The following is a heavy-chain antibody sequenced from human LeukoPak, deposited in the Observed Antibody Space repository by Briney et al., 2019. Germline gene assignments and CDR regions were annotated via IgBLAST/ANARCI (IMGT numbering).Heavy chain of an antibody. V-gene: IGHV3-48*03. Sequence: PGGSLRLSCAASGFIFNTYEMNWVRQAPGKGLEWISYISGDGTTIYYADSVKGRFTISRDNSKNTLYLQMNSLRAEDTAVYYCAKDSQLELRNYYYYYYMDVWGKGTTVTVSS. J-gene: IGHJ6*03. D-gene: IGHD1-1*01. CDR3: AKDSQLELRNYYYYYYMDV. CDR2: ISGDGTTI. CDR1: GFIFNTYE.